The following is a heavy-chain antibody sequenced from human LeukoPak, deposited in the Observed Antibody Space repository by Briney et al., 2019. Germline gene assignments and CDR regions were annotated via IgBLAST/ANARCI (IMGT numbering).Heavy chain of an antibody. V-gene: IGHV4-34*01. J-gene: IGHJ4*02. CDR1: GGSFSGYY. CDR3: ARCTRITMVRGVIITGIYYFDY. CDR2: INHSGST. D-gene: IGHD3-10*01. Sequence: PSETLSLTFAVYGGSFSGYYWSWIRQPPGKGREWSGEINHSGSTNYNPSLNSRVTISVATSKNQFSLKLSSVTAADTAVYYCARCTRITMVRGVIITGIYYFDYWGQGTLVTVSS.